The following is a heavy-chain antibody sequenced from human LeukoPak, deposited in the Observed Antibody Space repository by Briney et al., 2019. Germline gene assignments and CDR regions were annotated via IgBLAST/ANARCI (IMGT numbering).Heavy chain of an antibody. J-gene: IGHJ3*02. V-gene: IGHV3-64*01. Sequence: PGRALRLSCAASGFTFNNYAMHWVRLAPGKGLDYVSSITSNGGATYYANSVKGRFTISRDNSKNTLYLQMDSLRPEDMAVNYCARERYSVYDFDAFDMWGQGTMVTVSS. CDR3: ARERYSVYDFDAFDM. D-gene: IGHD5/OR15-5a*01. CDR2: ITSNGGAT. CDR1: GFTFNNYA.